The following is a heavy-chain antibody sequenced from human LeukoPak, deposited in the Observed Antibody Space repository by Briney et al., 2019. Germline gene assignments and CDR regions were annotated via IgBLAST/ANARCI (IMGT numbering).Heavy chain of an antibody. CDR1: GFSFSSYE. CDR2: ISPSGSTK. D-gene: IGHD6-19*01. V-gene: IGHV3-48*03. CDR3: TKLAVASADS. J-gene: IGHJ4*02. Sequence: GGSLRLSCAASGFSFSSYEVNWVRQAPGKGLEWVSNISPSGSTKYYADSVKGRFTVSRGNAKNSLYLQMNSLRAGDTGVYYCTKLAVASADSWGQGTLVTVSS.